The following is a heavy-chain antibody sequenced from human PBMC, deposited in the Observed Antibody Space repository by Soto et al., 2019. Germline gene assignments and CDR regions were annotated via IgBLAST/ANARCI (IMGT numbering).Heavy chain of an antibody. CDR3: AKDHHSSAGDSWFDP. CDR1: AFTFDDYT. V-gene: IGHV3-43*01. Sequence: EVQLVESGGVVVQPGGSLRLSCAASAFTFDDYTMHWVRQAPGKGLEWVSLISWDGGSTYYADSVKGRFTISRDNSKNSLYLQMNSLRTEDTALYYCAKDHHSSAGDSWFDPWGQGTLVTVSS. CDR2: ISWDGGST. J-gene: IGHJ5*02. D-gene: IGHD2-21*02.